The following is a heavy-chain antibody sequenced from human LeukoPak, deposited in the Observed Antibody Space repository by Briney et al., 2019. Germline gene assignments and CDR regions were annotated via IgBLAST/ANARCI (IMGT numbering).Heavy chain of an antibody. Sequence: PSETLSLTCSVSGYSISSGIYWGWIRHPPGKGLEWIGSIFHSGSTYYNPSLKSRVTISVDTSKNQFSLKLSSVTAADTAVYYWARRSYGYSVSRYWGQGTLVTVSS. J-gene: IGHJ4*02. V-gene: IGHV4-38-2*02. CDR3: ARRSYGYSVSRY. D-gene: IGHD5-18*01. CDR1: GYSISSGIY. CDR2: IFHSGST.